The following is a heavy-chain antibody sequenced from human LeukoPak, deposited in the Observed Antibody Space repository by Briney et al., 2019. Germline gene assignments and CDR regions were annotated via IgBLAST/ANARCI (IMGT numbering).Heavy chain of an antibody. CDR2: ISSSSSYI. V-gene: IGHV3-21*01. CDR3: ARGEVAFGGVKGY. D-gene: IGHD3-16*01. J-gene: IGHJ4*02. CDR1: GFTFSSHS. Sequence: GGSLRLSCAASGFTFSSHSMNWVRQAPGKGLEWVSSISSSSSYIYYADSVKGRFTISRDNAKNSLYLQMNSLRAEDTAVYYCARGEVAFGGVKGYWGQGTLVTVSS.